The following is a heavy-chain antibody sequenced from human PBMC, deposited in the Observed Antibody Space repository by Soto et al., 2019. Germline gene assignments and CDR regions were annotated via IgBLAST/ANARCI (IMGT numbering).Heavy chain of an antibody. J-gene: IGHJ4*02. CDR3: ARGERWQQLHSIDY. D-gene: IGHD1-26*01. V-gene: IGHV4-59*01. CDR2: IYHSGST. CDR1: GGSFSGYY. Sequence: PSETLSLTCAVYGGSFSGYYWSWIRQPPGKGLEWIGGIYHSGSTNYNPSLKSRVTISVDTSKNQFSLKLSSVTAADTAVYFCARGERWQQLHSIDYWGQGTPVTVSS.